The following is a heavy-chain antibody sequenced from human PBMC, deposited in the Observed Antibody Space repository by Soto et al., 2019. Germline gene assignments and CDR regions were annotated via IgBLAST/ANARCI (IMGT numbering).Heavy chain of an antibody. CDR3: ARWYYDFWSGYSSGAFDI. Sequence: EVQLVESGGGLVQPGGSLRLSCAASGFTFSDHYMDWVRQAPGKRLEWVGRTRNKANSYTTEYAASVKGRFTISRDDSKNSLYLQMNSLKTEDTAVYYCARWYYDFWSGYSSGAFDIWGQGTMVTVSS. CDR2: TRNKANSYTT. D-gene: IGHD3-3*01. V-gene: IGHV3-72*01. CDR1: GFTFSDHY. J-gene: IGHJ3*02.